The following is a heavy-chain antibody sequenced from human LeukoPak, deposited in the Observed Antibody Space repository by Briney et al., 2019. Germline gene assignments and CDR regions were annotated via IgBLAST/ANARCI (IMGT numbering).Heavy chain of an antibody. Sequence: SETLSLTCAVYGGSFSGYYWSWIRQPPGKGLEWIGEINHSGSTNYNPSLKSRVTISVDTSKNEFSLKLSSVTAADTAVYYCARGRRPGYSYGYSALPYFDYWGQGTLVTVSS. CDR3: ARGRRPGYSYGYSALPYFDY. CDR2: INHSGST. V-gene: IGHV4-34*01. D-gene: IGHD5-18*01. CDR1: GGSFSGYY. J-gene: IGHJ4*02.